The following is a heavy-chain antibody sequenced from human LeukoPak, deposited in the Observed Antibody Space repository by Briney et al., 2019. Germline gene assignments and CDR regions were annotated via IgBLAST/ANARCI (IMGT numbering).Heavy chain of an antibody. V-gene: IGHV1-69*06. J-gene: IGHJ6*04. D-gene: IGHD3-10*01. CDR1: GGTFSSYA. Sequence: SVKVSCKASGGTFSSYAISWVRQAPGQGLEWMGGIIPIFGTANYAQKFQGRVTITADKSTSTAYMELSSLRSEDTAGYYCARDFGPNGLLWFGELTGYGMDVWGKGTTVTVSS. CDR2: IIPIFGTA. CDR3: ARDFGPNGLLWFGELTGYGMDV.